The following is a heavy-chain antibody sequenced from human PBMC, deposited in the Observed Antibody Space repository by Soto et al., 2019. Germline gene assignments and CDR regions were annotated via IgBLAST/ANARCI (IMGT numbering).Heavy chain of an antibody. CDR2: ISSSGSSI. V-gene: IGHV3-48*01. Sequence: DVQLVESGGGLVQPGGSLRLSCTASGFTFSTYSMNWVRQAPGKGVEWLSYISSSGSSISYRDSVRGRFTISRDNAKNSLYLQIDSLGAEDTAVYYCARSRYNDYWGQGTLVTVSS. D-gene: IGHD1-1*01. CDR1: GFTFSTYS. J-gene: IGHJ4*02. CDR3: ARSRYNDY.